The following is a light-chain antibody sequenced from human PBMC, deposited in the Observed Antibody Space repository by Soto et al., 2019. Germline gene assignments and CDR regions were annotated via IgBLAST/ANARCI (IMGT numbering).Light chain of an antibody. CDR1: QSVPSR. CDR3: QQYNNWPPT. Sequence: EIEMKQSLATLSVYPGERATLSCRASQSVPSRIAWYQQKPGQAPSLLIYGASTRAIGIPARFSGSGSGKEFTLTISSLQAEDFAVYYCQQYNNWPPTFGQGTRLEI. CDR2: GAS. J-gene: IGKJ5*01. V-gene: IGKV3-15*01.